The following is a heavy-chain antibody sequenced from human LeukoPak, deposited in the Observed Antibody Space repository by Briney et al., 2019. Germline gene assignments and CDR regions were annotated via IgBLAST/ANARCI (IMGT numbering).Heavy chain of an antibody. D-gene: IGHD4-17*01. V-gene: IGHV3-74*01. CDR3: VRDVTTVNLFDC. CDR2: IKTDGTIT. J-gene: IGHJ4*02. CDR1: GFTFSNHW. Sequence: PGGSLRLSCAASGFTFSNHWMHWVRQAPGKGLVWVSRIKTDGTITGYADSVKGRFTVSRDNAKKMVYLQMNSLTAEDPAVYYCVRDVTTVNLFDCWGQGTLVTVSS.